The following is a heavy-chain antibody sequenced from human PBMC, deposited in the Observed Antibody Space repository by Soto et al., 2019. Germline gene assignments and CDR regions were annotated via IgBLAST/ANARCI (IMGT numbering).Heavy chain of an antibody. Sequence: QVQLVESGGGVVQPGRSLRLSCAASGFTFSSYGMHWVRQAPGKGLEWVAVISYDGSNKYYADSVKGRFTISRDNSKNTLYLQMNSLRAEDTDVYYCAKAPGLYDSSGYYAGNYFDYWGQGTLVTVSS. CDR3: AKAPGLYDSSGYYAGNYFDY. CDR1: GFTFSSYG. CDR2: ISYDGSNK. V-gene: IGHV3-30*18. J-gene: IGHJ4*02. D-gene: IGHD3-22*01.